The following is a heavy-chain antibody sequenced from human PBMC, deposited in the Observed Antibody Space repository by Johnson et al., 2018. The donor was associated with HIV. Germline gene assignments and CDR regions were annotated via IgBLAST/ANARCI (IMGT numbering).Heavy chain of an antibody. D-gene: IGHD3-10*01. CDR3: ARGGLANAFDI. J-gene: IGHJ3*02. Sequence: QVQLVESGGGLVQPGGSLRLSCAASGFTFSSYAMHWVRQAPGKGLEWVALIWSDGDNKYYADSVKGRFTISRDNAKNSLYLQMNSLRAEDTALYYCARGGLANAFDIWGQGTMVTVSS. CDR2: IWSDGDNK. V-gene: IGHV3-30*04. CDR1: GFTFSSYA.